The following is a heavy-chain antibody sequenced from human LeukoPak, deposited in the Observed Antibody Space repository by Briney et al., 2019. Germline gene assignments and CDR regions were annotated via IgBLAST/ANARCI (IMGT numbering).Heavy chain of an antibody. CDR3: TTLLGWYCSSTSCQKAFDI. Sequence: PGGSLRLSCAASGFTFSNAWMSWVRQAPGKGLEWVGRIKSKTDGGTTDYAAPVKGRFTISRDDSKNTLYLQMNSLKTEDTAVYYCTTLLGWYCSSTSCQKAFDIWGQGTMVTVSS. CDR2: IKSKTDGGTT. V-gene: IGHV3-15*01. J-gene: IGHJ3*02. CDR1: GFTFSNAW. D-gene: IGHD2-2*01.